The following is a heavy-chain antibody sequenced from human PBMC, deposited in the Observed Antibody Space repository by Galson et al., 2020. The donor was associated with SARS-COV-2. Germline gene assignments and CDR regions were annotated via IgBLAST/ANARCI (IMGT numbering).Heavy chain of an antibody. J-gene: IGHJ4*02. CDR1: GFTFSSYG. CDR2: IWYDGSNK. CDR3: AKDLAIGDQILYSGIYGRDY. V-gene: IGHV3-33*06. Sequence: GGSLRLSCAASGFTFSSYGMHWVRQAPGKGLEWVAVIWYDGSNKYYADSVKGRFTISRDNSKNTLYLQMNSLRAEDTAVYYCAKDLAIGDQILYSGIYGRDYCCQGTLVTVSS. D-gene: IGHD1-26*01.